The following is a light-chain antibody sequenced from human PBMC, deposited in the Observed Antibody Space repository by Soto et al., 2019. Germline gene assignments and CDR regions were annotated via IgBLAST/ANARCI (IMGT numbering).Light chain of an antibody. CDR2: QDN. V-gene: IGLV3-1*01. CDR1: KLGEKY. Sequence: SSELTQPPSVSVSPGQTANITCSGDKLGEKYASWYQQKTGQSPVVVIYQDNKRPSGIPERFSGSNSGNTATLTISGTQAMDEAEYFCLAWDSTTVVFGGGTKLTVL. J-gene: IGLJ2*01. CDR3: LAWDSTTVV.